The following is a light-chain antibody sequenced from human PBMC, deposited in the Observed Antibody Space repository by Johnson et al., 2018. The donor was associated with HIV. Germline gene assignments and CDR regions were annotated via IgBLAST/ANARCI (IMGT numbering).Light chain of an antibody. Sequence: QSVLSQPPSVSAAPGQKVTVSCSGSSSNIGSNYVSWYQQLPGTAPKLLIYENNKRPSGIPDRFSGSKSGTSATLGITGLQTGDEAEYYCGKWDSSLSAGVVGTGAKVTVL. CDR3: GKWDSSLSAGV. J-gene: IGLJ1*01. CDR2: ENN. V-gene: IGLV1-51*02. CDR1: SSNIGSNY.